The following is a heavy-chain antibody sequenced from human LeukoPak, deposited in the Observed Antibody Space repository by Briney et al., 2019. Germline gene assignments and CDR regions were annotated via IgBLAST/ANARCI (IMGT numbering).Heavy chain of an antibody. V-gene: IGHV3-11*04. CDR1: GFTFSDRY. CDR2: ISPNGDTI. CDR3: VTESGWLFDY. Sequence: GGSLRLSCAAAGFTFSDRYMSWIRRAPGKGMEWVAYISPNGDTIHYADSVKGRFTISRDNAKNSLFLQVNSLRAEDTAVYYCVTESGWLFDYWGQGTLVTVSS. J-gene: IGHJ4*02. D-gene: IGHD5-12*01.